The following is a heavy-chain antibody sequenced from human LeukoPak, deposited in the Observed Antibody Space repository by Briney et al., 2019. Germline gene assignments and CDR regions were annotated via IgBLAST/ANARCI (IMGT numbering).Heavy chain of an antibody. CDR1: GFTFSSYA. D-gene: IGHD3-16*01. J-gene: IGHJ5*02. CDR3: AKLRRGEGFDP. V-gene: IGHV3-23*01. CDR2: ISVSGGGT. Sequence: GGSLRLSCAASGFTFSSYAMCWVRQAPGKGLEWVSAISVSGGGTYYADSVKGRFTISRDNSKNTLYLQMHRISAEDTAVYYCAKLRRGEGFDPWGQGTLVTVSS.